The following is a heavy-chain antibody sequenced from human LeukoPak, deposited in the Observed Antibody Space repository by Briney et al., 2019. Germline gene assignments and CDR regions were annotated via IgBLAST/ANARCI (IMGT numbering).Heavy chain of an antibody. CDR1: GFTFSSYA. J-gene: IGHJ6*02. V-gene: IGHV3-13*01. CDR2: IDTAGDT. D-gene: IGHD3-10*01. Sequence: GGSLRLSCAASGFTFSSYAMSWVRQATGKGLEWVSAIDTAGDTYYPGSVKGRFTISRENAKNSFYLQMNSLRAGDTAVYYCARDGAVVRGLPRRARTFYGMDVWGQGTTVTVSS. CDR3: ARDGAVVRGLPRRARTFYGMDV.